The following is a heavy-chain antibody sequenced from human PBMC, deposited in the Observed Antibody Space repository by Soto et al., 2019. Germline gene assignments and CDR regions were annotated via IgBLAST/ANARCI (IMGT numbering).Heavy chain of an antibody. V-gene: IGHV4-4*02. J-gene: IGHJ4*02. D-gene: IGHD6-19*01. CDR1: GGSISVSNW. Sequence: SETLSLTCYVSGGSISVSNWWSCVRQPPGKGLEWIGEIYHSGSTNFNPSLKSRVTISVDKSKNQISLKVSSVTAADTAVYYCARDLDTSGWPDYWGQGILVTVSS. CDR2: IYHSGST. CDR3: ARDLDTSGWPDY.